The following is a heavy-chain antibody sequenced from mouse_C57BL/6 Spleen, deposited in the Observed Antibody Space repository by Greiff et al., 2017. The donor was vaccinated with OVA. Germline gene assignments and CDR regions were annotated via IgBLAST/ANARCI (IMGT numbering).Heavy chain of an antibody. V-gene: IGHV14-4*01. D-gene: IGHD2-5*01. Sequence: VQLKESGAELVRPGASVKLSCTASGFNIKDDYMHWVKQRPEQGLEWIGWIDPENGDTEYASKFQGKATITADTSSNTAYLQLSSLTSEDTAVYYCTASYYSNPGFDVWGTGTTVTVSS. J-gene: IGHJ1*03. CDR3: TASYYSNPGFDV. CDR1: GFNIKDDY. CDR2: IDPENGDT.